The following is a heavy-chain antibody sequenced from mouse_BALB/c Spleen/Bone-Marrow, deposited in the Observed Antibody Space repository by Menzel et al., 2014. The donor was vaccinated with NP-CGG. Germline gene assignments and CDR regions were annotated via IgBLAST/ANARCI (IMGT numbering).Heavy chain of an antibody. CDR3: ARSVVATRYFDY. V-gene: IGHV3-2*02. CDR2: ITYSVST. J-gene: IGHJ2*01. Sequence: EVKLQESGPGLVKPSQSLSLTCTVTGYSITSDYAWNWIRQFPGNKLEWMGYITYSVSTSYNPSLKSRISITRDTSKNQFFLQLNSGTTEDTATYYCARSVVATRYFDYWGQGTTLTVSS. CDR1: GYSITSDYA. D-gene: IGHD1-1*01.